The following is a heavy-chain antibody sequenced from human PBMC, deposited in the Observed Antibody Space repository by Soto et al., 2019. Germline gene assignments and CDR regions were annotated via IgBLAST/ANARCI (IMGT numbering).Heavy chain of an antibody. CDR3: ARGLDGLHDDTSGPFPRPG. J-gene: IGHJ1*01. D-gene: IGHD3-22*01. V-gene: IGHV4-30-4*01. Sequence: SETLSLTCTVSGGSISSDDYYWSWIRQAPGRGLEWIGYIHSSGSIYYNPSLKSRATMSIDTAGNQFSLKVSSVTVADTAVYYCARGLDGLHDDTSGPFPRPGWGQGTLVTVSS. CDR2: IHSSGSI. CDR1: GGSISSDDYY.